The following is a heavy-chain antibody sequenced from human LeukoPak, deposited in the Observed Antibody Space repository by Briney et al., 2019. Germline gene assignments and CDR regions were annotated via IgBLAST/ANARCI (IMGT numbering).Heavy chain of an antibody. CDR2: ISASGNDI. J-gene: IGHJ4*02. Sequence: GGSLRLSCAASGFTFSTFSMNWVRQAPGKGLEWVSVISASGNDIYYADSVKGRFTISRDNSGNTLYLQMNSLRAEDTAVYYCAKRGYYYDSGGYYYFDYWGQGTLVTVSS. D-gene: IGHD3-22*01. CDR3: AKRGYYYDSGGYYYFDY. CDR1: GFTFSTFS. V-gene: IGHV3-23*01.